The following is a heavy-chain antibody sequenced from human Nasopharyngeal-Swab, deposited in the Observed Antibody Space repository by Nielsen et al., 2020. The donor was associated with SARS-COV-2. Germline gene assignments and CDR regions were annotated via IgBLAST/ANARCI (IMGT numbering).Heavy chain of an antibody. CDR1: GYSFSSYW. D-gene: IGHD1-7*01. J-gene: IGHJ4*02. CDR3: ATAYNGNYYWDY. CDR2: MYPRDSDT. Sequence: GESLKISCKGSGYSFSSYWIGLVRQMPGKGLEWMGIMYPRDSDTRYSPSFQGQVTISADKSISTAYLQWSSLKASDTAMYYCATAYNGNYYWDYWGQGTLVTVSS. V-gene: IGHV5-51*01.